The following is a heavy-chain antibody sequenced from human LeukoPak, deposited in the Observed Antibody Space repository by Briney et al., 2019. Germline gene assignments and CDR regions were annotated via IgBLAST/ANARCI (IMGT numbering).Heavy chain of an antibody. CDR1: RYSFTSYY. J-gene: IGHJ4*02. V-gene: IGHV1-46*01. D-gene: IGHD3-16*01. CDR3: ARDQGRAADYVWGSYSDY. Sequence: ASVKVSCKASRYSFTSYYIHWVRQAPGQGLEWMGIINPSDGDTLYAQMFKGRVTLTRDTSTSTVYMELSSLKSEDTAVYFCARDQGRAADYVWGSYSDYWGQGALVTVSS. CDR2: INPSDGDT.